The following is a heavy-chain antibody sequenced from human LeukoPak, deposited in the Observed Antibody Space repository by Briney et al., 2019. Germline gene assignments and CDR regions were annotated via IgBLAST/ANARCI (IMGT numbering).Heavy chain of an antibody. CDR3: VKAGYGVNLDYYYYMDV. V-gene: IGHV3-33*06. D-gene: IGHD4-23*01. Sequence: GGSLRLSCAASGFIFSTYGMQWVRQAPGKGLEWVALIWYDGSNKYYVDSVKGRFTISRDNSKNTLYLQMNSLRAEDTAVYYCVKAGYGVNLDYYYYMDVWGKGTTVTVSS. CDR2: IWYDGSNK. CDR1: GFIFSTYG. J-gene: IGHJ6*03.